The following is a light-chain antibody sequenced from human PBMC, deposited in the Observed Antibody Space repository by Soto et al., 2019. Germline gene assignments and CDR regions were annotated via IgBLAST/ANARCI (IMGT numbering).Light chain of an antibody. CDR2: DAS. CDR3: QQYNNWPGT. Sequence: EKVMTHSPVTLSVSPGEKDTLSSRASHDVSSRLAWYQQKPGQAPRLLIYDASTRATGLPARFSGSGSETEFTLSISSLQSEDFAVYYCQQYNNWPGTFGQGTKVDIK. V-gene: IGKV3-15*01. J-gene: IGKJ1*01. CDR1: HDVSSR.